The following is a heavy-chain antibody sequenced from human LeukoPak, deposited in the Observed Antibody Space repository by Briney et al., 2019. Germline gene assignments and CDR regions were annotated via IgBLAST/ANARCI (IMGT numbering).Heavy chain of an antibody. V-gene: IGHV3-43*01. D-gene: IGHD3-22*01. J-gene: IGHJ1*01. CDR2: ISWDGGNI. Sequence: RSGGSLRLSCAASGLTFDDYTMHWVRQAPGKGLEWVSLISWDGGNIYYADSVKGRFTISRDNSKNSLYLQMRSLRTEDTAFYYCAKGNYYDSSGYYSEFFQHWGQGTLVTVSS. CDR3: AKGNYYDSSGYYSEFFQH. CDR1: GLTFDDYT.